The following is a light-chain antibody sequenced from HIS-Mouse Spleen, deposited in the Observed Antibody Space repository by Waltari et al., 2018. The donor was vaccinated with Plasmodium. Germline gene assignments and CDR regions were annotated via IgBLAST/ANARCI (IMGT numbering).Light chain of an antibody. V-gene: IGLV3-10*01. CDR1: ALPKKY. J-gene: IGLJ3*02. Sequence: SYELTQPPSVSVSPGQTARITCSGDALPKKYAYWYQQQSGQAPVLVIYKDSKRPSGFPERFSGSSSGTMATLTISGAQVEDEADYYCYSTDSSGNHRVFGGGTKLTVI. CDR3: YSTDSSGNHRV. CDR2: KDS.